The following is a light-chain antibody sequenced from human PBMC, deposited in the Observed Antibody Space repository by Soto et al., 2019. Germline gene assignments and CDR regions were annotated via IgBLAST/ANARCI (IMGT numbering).Light chain of an antibody. CDR1: SSDVGGYNY. CDR3: SSYTSSSTGVV. CDR2: DVS. J-gene: IGLJ2*01. Sequence: TQPASVSGSPGQSITISCTGTSSDVGGYNYVSWYQQHPGKAPKLMIYDVSNRPSGVSNRFSGSKSGNTASLTISGLQAEDEADYYCSSYTSSSTGVVFGGGTQLTVL. V-gene: IGLV2-14*01.